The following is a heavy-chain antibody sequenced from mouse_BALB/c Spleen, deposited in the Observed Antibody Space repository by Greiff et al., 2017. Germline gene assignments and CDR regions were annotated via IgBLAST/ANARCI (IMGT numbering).Heavy chain of an antibody. CDR2: ISSGGST. CDR3: ARGYYRYDDWYFDV. D-gene: IGHD2-14*01. J-gene: IGHJ1*01. V-gene: IGHV5-6-5*01. Sequence: EVKLMESGGGLVKPGGSLKLSCAASGFTFSSYAMSWVRQTPEKRLEWVASISSGGSTYYPDSVKGRFTISRDNARNILYLQMSSLRSEDTAMYYCARGYYRYDDWYFDVWGAGTTVTVSS. CDR1: GFTFSSYA.